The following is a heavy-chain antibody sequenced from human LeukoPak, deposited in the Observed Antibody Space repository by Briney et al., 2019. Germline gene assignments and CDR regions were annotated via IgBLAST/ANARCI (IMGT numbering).Heavy chain of an antibody. Sequence: SETLSLTCTVSGYSIRSGYYWGWIRQPPGKGLEWIGSIYHSGSTYYNPSLKSRVTISVDTSKNQFSLKLSSVTAADTAVYYCARGAVRVWYYYDSSGYNWFDPWGQGTLVTVSS. D-gene: IGHD3-22*01. J-gene: IGHJ5*02. CDR1: GYSIRSGYY. V-gene: IGHV4-38-2*02. CDR2: IYHSGST. CDR3: ARGAVRVWYYYDSSGYNWFDP.